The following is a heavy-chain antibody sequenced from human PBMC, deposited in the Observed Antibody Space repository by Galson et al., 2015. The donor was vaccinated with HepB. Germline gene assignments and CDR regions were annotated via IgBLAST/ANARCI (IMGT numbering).Heavy chain of an antibody. V-gene: IGHV3-30*11. D-gene: IGHD6-13*01. CDR2: ITYHGRNN. CDR3: GRGAAGIPEAGLYGVDV. CDR1: GFNFRSYA. Sequence: SLRLSCAGSGFNFRSYAMHWVRQAPGKGLEWVASITYHGRNNYYGDSVKGRFTISRDNSKSALYLQMSSLRSEDTAVYFCGRGAAGIPEAGLYGVDVWGQGTTVAVS. J-gene: IGHJ6*02.